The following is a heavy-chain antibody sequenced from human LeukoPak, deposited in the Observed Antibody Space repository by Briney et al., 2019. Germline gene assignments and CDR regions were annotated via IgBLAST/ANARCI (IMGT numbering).Heavy chain of an antibody. CDR2: INPSGGST. D-gene: IGHD1-26*01. CDR3: ANTVGSYFDY. J-gene: IGHJ4*02. Sequence: ASVKVSCKASGYTFTDYYMHWVRQAPGEGLEWMGIINPSGGSTTYAQKFQGRVTLTMDMSTSTVYMELSSLRSEDTAVYYCANTVGSYFDYWGQGTLVTVSS. CDR1: GYTFTDYY. V-gene: IGHV1-46*01.